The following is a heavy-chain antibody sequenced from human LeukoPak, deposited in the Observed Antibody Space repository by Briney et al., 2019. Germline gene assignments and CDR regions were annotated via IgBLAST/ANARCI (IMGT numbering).Heavy chain of an antibody. CDR2: IYYSGST. CDR3: ARAVIGVRGVNLRRYDVFDI. V-gene: IGHV4-30-4*01. D-gene: IGHD3-10*01. Sequence: SQTLSLTCTVSGGSISRGDYYWSWIRQPPGKGLEWIGYIYYSGSTYYNPSLKSRVTISVDTSKNQFSLKLSSETAADTAVYYCARAVIGVRGVNLRRYDVFDIWGQGTMVTVSS. CDR1: GGSISRGDYY. J-gene: IGHJ3*02.